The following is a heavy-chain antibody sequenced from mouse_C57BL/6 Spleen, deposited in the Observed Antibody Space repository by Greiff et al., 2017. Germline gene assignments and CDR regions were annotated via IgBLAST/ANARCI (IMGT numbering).Heavy chain of an antibody. V-gene: IGHV3-6*01. CDR2: ISYDGSN. CDR3: AREGDGYPWFAY. J-gene: IGHJ3*01. D-gene: IGHD2-3*01. Sequence: EVKLMESGPGLVKPSQSLSLTCSVTGYSITSGYYWNWIRQFPGNKLEWMGYISYDGSNNYNPSLKNRISITRDTSKNQFFLKLNSVTTEDTATYYCAREGDGYPWFAYWGQGTLVTVSA. CDR1: GYSITSGYY.